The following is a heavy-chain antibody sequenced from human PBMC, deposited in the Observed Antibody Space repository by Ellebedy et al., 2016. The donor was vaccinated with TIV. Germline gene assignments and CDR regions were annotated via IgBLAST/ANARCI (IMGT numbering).Heavy chain of an antibody. Sequence: GESLKISRAASGFTFSNAWMSWVRQAPGKGLAWVSRINSDGSSTSYADSVKGRFTISRDNARNTLYLQMHSLRAEDTAVYYCARDFGIRDYWGPGTLVTVSS. CDR3: ARDFGIRDY. J-gene: IGHJ4*02. CDR1: GFTFSNAW. CDR2: INSDGSST. D-gene: IGHD1-14*01. V-gene: IGHV3-74*01.